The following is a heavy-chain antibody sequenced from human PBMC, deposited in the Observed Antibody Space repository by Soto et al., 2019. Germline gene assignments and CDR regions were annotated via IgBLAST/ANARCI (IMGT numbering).Heavy chain of an antibody. CDR2: IYHSGST. J-gene: IGHJ3*02. CDR3: AIDYGDYSAFDI. CDR1: GGSISSGGYS. D-gene: IGHD4-17*01. Sequence: QLQLQESGSGLVKPSQTLSLTCAVSGGSISSGGYSWSWIRQPPGKDLEWIGYIYHSGSTYYNPSLKSRVTISVDRSKNQFSLKLSSVTAADTAVYYCAIDYGDYSAFDIWGQGTMVTVSS. V-gene: IGHV4-30-2*01.